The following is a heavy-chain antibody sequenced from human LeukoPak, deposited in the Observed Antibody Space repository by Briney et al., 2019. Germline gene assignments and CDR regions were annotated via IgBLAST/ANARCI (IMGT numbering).Heavy chain of an antibody. CDR1: GFTFSTCA. J-gene: IGHJ4*02. D-gene: IGHD2-2*01. CDR3: AKAHCSPTSCSRIDY. Sequence: GGSLRLSCAASGFTFSTCAMGWVRQAPGKGLGCVPAISGSGGSTFYADSVKGRFTISRDNSKNTVYLQMSGLRAEDTALYYCAKAHCSPTSCSRIDYWGQGTLVTVSS. V-gene: IGHV3-23*01. CDR2: ISGSGGST.